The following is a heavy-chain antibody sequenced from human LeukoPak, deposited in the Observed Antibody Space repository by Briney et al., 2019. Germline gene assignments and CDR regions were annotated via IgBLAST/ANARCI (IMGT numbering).Heavy chain of an antibody. V-gene: IGHV3-30*02. CDR1: GFTFSTYG. Sequence: GGSLRLSCAASGFTFSTYGMHWVRQAPGKGLEWVSFIRYVGINKYYADSVKGRFTISRDNSKNTLYLQMNSLRSEDTAVYYCARQDGSGSYYTVWGKGTTVTISS. CDR2: IRYVGINK. D-gene: IGHD3-10*01. J-gene: IGHJ6*04. CDR3: ARQDGSGSYYTV.